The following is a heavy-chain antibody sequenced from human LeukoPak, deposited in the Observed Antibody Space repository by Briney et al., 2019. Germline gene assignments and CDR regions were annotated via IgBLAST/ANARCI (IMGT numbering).Heavy chain of an antibody. CDR2: ISFEGRNK. D-gene: IGHD1-14*01. CDR3: AKDPGGYYFDN. V-gene: IGHV3-30*18. J-gene: IGHJ4*02. CDR1: GFTFSSFA. Sequence: GSLRLSCAASGFTFSSFAMHWVRQAPGKGLEWVAVISFEGRNKYYADSLKGRFTISRDNSKNTLYLQMNSLRGEDTAVYYCAKDPGGYYFDNWGQGTVVTVSS.